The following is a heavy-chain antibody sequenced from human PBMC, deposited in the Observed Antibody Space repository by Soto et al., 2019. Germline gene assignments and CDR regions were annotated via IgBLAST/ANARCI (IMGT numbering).Heavy chain of an antibody. CDR3: AKAVFNRRGSYYFHYFDY. V-gene: IGHV3-23*01. CDR2: ISGSGGST. Sequence: GGSLRLSCAASGFTFSSYAMSWVRQAPGKGLEWVSAISGSGGSTYYADSVKGRFTISRDNSKNTLYLQMNSLRAEDTAVYYCAKAVFNRRGSYYFHYFDYWGQGTLVTVSS. J-gene: IGHJ4*02. D-gene: IGHD1-26*01. CDR1: GFTFSSYA.